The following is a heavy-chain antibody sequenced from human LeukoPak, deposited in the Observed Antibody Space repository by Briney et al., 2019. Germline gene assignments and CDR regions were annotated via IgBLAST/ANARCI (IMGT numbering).Heavy chain of an antibody. D-gene: IGHD3-22*01. J-gene: IGHJ4*02. CDR3: ARVGRYYYDSSGYYYEGTFDY. CDR1: GYTFTSYG. CDR2: IIPIFGTA. Sequence: ASVKVSCKASGYTFTSYGISWVRQAPGQGLEWMGGIIPIFGTANYAQKFQGRVTITADESTSTAYMELSSLRSEDTAVYYCARVGRYYYDSSGYYYEGTFDYWGQGTLVTVSS. V-gene: IGHV1-69*13.